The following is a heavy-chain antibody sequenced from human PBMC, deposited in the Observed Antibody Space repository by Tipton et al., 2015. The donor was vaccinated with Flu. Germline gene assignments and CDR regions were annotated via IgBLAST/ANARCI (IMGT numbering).Heavy chain of an antibody. CDR1: GYFISSDYF. J-gene: IGHJ4*02. CDR2: VYHSGIT. D-gene: IGHD3-16*01. V-gene: IGHV4-38-2*02. CDR3: ARDTADYHDIT. Sequence: TLSLTCGVSGYFISSDYFWGWIRLAPGKGLQWIGSVYHSGITYFNPSLKTRVSISMDTSKNQFSLSLSSVTAADTAVYYCARDTADYHDITWGQGTLVTVST.